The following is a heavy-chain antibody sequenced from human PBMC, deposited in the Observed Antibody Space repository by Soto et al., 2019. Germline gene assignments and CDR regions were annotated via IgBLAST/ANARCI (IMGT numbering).Heavy chain of an antibody. CDR3: ARAAYGSGSYYNGNYGMDV. J-gene: IGHJ6*02. Sequence: VKVSCKASGYTFTSYGISWVRQAPGQGLEWMGGIIPIFGTANYAQKFQGRVTITADESTSTAYMELSSLRSEDTAVYYCARAAYGSGSYYNGNYGMDVWGQGTTVTVSS. CDR1: GYTFTSYG. D-gene: IGHD3-10*01. CDR2: IIPIFGTA. V-gene: IGHV1-69*13.